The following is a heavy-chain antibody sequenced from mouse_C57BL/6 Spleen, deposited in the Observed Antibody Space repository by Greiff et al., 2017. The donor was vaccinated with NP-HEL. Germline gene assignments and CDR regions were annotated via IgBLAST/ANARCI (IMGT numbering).Heavy chain of an antibody. V-gene: IGHV5-4*01. J-gene: IGHJ4*01. D-gene: IGHD4-1*02. CDR1: GFTFSSYA. CDR3: ARDTLNWYAMDY. CDR2: ISDGGSYT. Sequence: EVHLVESGGGLVKPGGSLKLSCAASGFTFSSYAMSWVRQTPEKRLEWVATISDGGSYTYYPDNVKGRFTISRDNAKNNLYLQMSHLKSEDTAMYYCARDTLNWYAMDYWGQGTSVTVSS.